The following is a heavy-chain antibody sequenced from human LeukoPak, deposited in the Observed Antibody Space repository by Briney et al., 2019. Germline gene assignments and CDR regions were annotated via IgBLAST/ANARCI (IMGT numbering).Heavy chain of an antibody. J-gene: IGHJ4*02. CDR3: AKGSGFTDEYYFDY. CDR2: ISWNSGRI. D-gene: IGHD2/OR15-2a*01. Sequence: GGSLRLSCAASGFSFDDYAMHWVRQAPGKGLEWVSGISWNSGRIAYADSVKGRFTVSRDNAKNSLSLQMNSLRIKDMALYYCAKGSGFTDEYYFDYWGQGTLVTVSS. CDR1: GFSFDDYA. V-gene: IGHV3-9*03.